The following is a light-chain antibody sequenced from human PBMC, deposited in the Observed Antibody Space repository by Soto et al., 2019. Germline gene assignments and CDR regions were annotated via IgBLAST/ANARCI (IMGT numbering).Light chain of an antibody. CDR1: SSDIGSYDH. Sequence: QSALTQPASVSGSPGQSITISCSGTSSDIGSYDHVAWYQQFPGKSPKLIIYAVSDRPSGVSDRFSGSKSGISASLTISGLQTEDEAHYYCISYTDRQSYLFGTGTQLTVL. CDR3: ISYTDRQSYL. V-gene: IGLV2-14*03. J-gene: IGLJ1*01. CDR2: AVS.